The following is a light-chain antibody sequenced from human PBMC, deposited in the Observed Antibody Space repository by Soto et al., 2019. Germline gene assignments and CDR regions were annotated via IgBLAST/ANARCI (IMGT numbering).Light chain of an antibody. CDR3: QQYGSSGT. CDR1: QSVSNNY. V-gene: IGKV3-20*01. CDR2: GAS. J-gene: IGKJ1*01. Sequence: EIVLTQSPGILSLSPGDIATLSYRASQSVSNNYLAWYQQKPGQAPRLLIYGASNRATGIPDRFSGSGSGTDFTLTISRLEPEYFAVYYCQQYGSSGTFGQGTKVDIK.